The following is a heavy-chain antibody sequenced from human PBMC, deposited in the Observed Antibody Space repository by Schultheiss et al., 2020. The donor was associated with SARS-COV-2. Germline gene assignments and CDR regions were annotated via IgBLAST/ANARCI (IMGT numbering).Heavy chain of an antibody. J-gene: IGHJ4*02. D-gene: IGHD6-13*01. CDR1: GFSFSAYW. CDR2: INEDERTR. CDR3: ARETGYSSSCYGY. V-gene: IGHV3-7*01. Sequence: GGSLRLSCVVSGFSFSAYWMTWLRQAPGKGLEWVANINEDERTRHYGDSVRGRFTISRDNAKNSLYLQMNSLRAEDTAVYYCARETGYSSSCYGYWGQGTLVTVSS.